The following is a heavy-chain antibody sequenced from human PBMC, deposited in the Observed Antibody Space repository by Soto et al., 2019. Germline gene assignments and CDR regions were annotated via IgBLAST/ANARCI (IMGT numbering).Heavy chain of an antibody. V-gene: IGHV3-7*03. CDR1: GFTFSSYW. CDR2: IKRDGSEK. D-gene: IGHD3-22*01. CDR3: ASANYYDSSGYDYYYGMDV. J-gene: IGHJ6*02. Sequence: GGSLRLSCAASGFTFSSYWMSWVRQAPGKGLEWVANIKRDGSEKYYVDSVKGRFTISRDNAKNSLYLQMNSLRAEDTAVYYCASANYYDSSGYDYYYGMDVWGQGTTVTVSS.